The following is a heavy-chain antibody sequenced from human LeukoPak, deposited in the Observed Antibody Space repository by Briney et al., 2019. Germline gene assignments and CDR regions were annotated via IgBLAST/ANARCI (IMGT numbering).Heavy chain of an antibody. V-gene: IGHV1-69*06. Sequence: SVKVSCKASGGTFSSYAISWVRQAPGQGLEWMGGIIPIFGTANYAQKFQGRVTITADKSTSTAYMELSSLRSEDTAVYYCARAGMWNILTGFAFDIWGQGTMVTVSS. CDR3: ARAGMWNILTGFAFDI. J-gene: IGHJ3*02. CDR2: IIPIFGTA. CDR1: GGTFSSYA. D-gene: IGHD3-9*01.